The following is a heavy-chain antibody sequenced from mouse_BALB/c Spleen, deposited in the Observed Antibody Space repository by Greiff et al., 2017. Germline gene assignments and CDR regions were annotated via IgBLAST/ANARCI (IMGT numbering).Heavy chain of an antibody. D-gene: IGHD2-4*01. Sequence: EVQRVESGGGLVKPGGSLKLSCAASGFTFSDYYMYWVRQTPEKRLEWVATISDGGSYTYYPDSVKGRFTISRDNAKNNLYLQMSSLKSEDTAMYYCARDWATMITTAWFAYWGQGTLVTVSA. CDR3: ARDWATMITTAWFAY. CDR1: GFTFSDYY. V-gene: IGHV5-4*02. CDR2: ISDGGSYT. J-gene: IGHJ3*01.